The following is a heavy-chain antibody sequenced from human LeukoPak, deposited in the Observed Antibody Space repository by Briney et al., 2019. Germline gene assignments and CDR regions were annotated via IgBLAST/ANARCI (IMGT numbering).Heavy chain of an antibody. J-gene: IGHJ4*02. Sequence: PSQTLSLTCAVSGASISSGGYSWRWIRQPPGKGLEWIGYIYHSGSTYYNPSLKSRVTISVDRSKNQFSLKLSSVTAADTAVYYCASQNSYGYYFDYWGQGTLVTVSS. D-gene: IGHD5-18*01. CDR2: IYHSGST. CDR3: ASQNSYGYYFDY. CDR1: GASISSGGYS. V-gene: IGHV4-30-2*01.